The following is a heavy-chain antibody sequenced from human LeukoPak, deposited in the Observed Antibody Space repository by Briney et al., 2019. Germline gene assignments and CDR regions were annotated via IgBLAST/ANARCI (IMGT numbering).Heavy chain of an antibody. D-gene: IGHD6-13*01. Sequence: GGSLRLSCAASGFTFSAYWMTWVRQAPGKGLAWVANIIEGGDVKYYADSVKGRFIISRDNAKNSLYLQMNSLRAEDTAIYYCARDGGPAYSSSWYLYWGQGTLVTVSS. CDR1: GFTFSAYW. V-gene: IGHV3-7*01. J-gene: IGHJ4*02. CDR3: ARDGGPAYSSSWYLY. CDR2: IIEGGDVK.